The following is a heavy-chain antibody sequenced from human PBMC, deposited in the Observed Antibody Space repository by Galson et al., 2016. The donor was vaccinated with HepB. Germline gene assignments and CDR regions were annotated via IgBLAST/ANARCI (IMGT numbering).Heavy chain of an antibody. CDR3: AKGGCGGSCYGQRGIDP. CDR2: INPNSGGT. CDR1: GYTFTDYY. Sequence: SLKVSCEASGYTFTDYYMHWVRQAPGQGLEWMGWINPNSGGTYYAQTFQGRVTMTRATSNSTAYMEMSRLRSEDAAVYYCAKGGCGGSCYGQRGIDPWGQGTLVTVSS. V-gene: IGHV1-2*02. D-gene: IGHD2-15*01. J-gene: IGHJ5*02.